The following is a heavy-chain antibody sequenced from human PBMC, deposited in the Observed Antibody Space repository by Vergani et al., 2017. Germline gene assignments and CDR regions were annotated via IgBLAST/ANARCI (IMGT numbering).Heavy chain of an antibody. D-gene: IGHD6-19*01. CDR3: ERHSTVVWLVKLGGIDP. J-gene: IGHJ5*02. CDR1: GASIRSSNYY. CDR2: IYYSGST. Sequence: QLQLQESGPGLVKPSATLSLTCSVSGASIRSSNYYWGWIRQPPGKGLEWIASIYYSGSTYYKPFLKSRVTISVDTSKNQFSLKLSSVTAADTAVYSCERHSTVVWLVKLGGIDPWGQGILVTVSS. V-gene: IGHV4-39*01.